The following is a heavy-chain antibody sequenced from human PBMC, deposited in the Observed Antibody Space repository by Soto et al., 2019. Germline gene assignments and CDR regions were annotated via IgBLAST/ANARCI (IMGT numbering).Heavy chain of an antibody. CDR2: IVPIYRTA. D-gene: IGHD6-13*01. CDR3: VRDSGAKLSSS. V-gene: IGHV1-69*13. J-gene: IGHJ4*02. Sequence: SVKVSCKASGGTFSSYRINWVRQSPGQGLERVGGIVPIYRTADYAQKFQGRVTITADESARTSYMELRSLKSQDTAVYYCVRDSGAKLSSSWGQGTLVTVSS. CDR1: GGTFSSYR.